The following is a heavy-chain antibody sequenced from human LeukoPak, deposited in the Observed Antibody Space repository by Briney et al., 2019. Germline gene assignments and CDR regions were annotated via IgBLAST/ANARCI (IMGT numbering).Heavy chain of an antibody. CDR2: IIPIFGTA. J-gene: IGHJ4*02. Sequence: GASVKVSCKASGGTFSSYAISWVRQAPGQGLEWMGGIIPIFGTANCAQKFQGRVTITTDESTSTAYMELSSLRSEDTAVYYCARGPHYYDSSGYWNYWGQGTLVTVSS. CDR3: ARGPHYYDSSGYWNY. CDR1: GGTFSSYA. V-gene: IGHV1-69*05. D-gene: IGHD3-22*01.